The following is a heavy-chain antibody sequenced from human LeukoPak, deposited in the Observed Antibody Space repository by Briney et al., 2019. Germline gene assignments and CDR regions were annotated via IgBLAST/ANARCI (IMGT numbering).Heavy chain of an antibody. J-gene: IGHJ4*02. CDR3: ARGSLGYCSSNSRYGGYYFDY. CDR2: IIQSGST. V-gene: IGHV4-34*01. D-gene: IGHD2-2*01. Sequence: PSESLSLTCAVYGGSFSGYYWSWIRQPPGKGLEWIGEIIQSGSTNYNPSLKSRVTISVDTSKNQFSLKLSSVTAADTAVYYCARGSLGYCSSNSRYGGYYFDYWGQGTLVTVSS. CDR1: GGSFSGYY.